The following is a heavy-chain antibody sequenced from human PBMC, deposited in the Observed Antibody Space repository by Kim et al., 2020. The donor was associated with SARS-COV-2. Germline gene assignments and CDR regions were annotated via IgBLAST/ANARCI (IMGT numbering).Heavy chain of an antibody. Sequence: SETLSLTCAVYGGSFSGYYWSWIRQPPGKGLEWIGEINHSGSTNYNPSLKSRVTISVDTSKNQFSLKLSSVTAADTAVYYCARGPLYYYGSGSYYKDWGQGTLVTVSS. V-gene: IGHV4-34*01. CDR2: INHSGST. J-gene: IGHJ4*02. CDR1: GGSFSGYY. CDR3: ARGPLYYYGSGSYYKD. D-gene: IGHD3-10*01.